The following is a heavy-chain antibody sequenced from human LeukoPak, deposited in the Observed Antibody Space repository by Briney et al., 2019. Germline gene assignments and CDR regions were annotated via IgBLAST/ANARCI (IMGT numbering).Heavy chain of an antibody. CDR1: GFTFSSYG. CDR3: ALGRNTFG. Sequence: GRSLRLSCAASGFTFSSYGMHWVRQAPGKGLEWVAVISYDGSNKYYADSVKGRFTISRDNSKNTLYLQMNSLRAEDTAVYYCALGRNTFGWGQGTLVTVSS. J-gene: IGHJ4*02. V-gene: IGHV3-30*03. D-gene: IGHD3-10*01. CDR2: ISYDGSNK.